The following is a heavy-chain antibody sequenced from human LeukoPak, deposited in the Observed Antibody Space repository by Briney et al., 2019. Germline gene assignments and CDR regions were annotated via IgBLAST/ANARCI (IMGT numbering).Heavy chain of an antibody. CDR3: ARLMDTAMVTLFGMDV. J-gene: IGHJ6*02. D-gene: IGHD5-18*01. V-gene: IGHV4-59*01. CDR1: GGSISSYY. CDR2: IYYSGST. Sequence: SETLSLTCTVSGGSISSYYWSWIRQPPGKGLEWIGYIYYSGSTNYNPSLKGRVTISVDTSKNQFSLKLSSVTAADTAVYYCARLMDTAMVTLFGMDVWGQGTTVTVSS.